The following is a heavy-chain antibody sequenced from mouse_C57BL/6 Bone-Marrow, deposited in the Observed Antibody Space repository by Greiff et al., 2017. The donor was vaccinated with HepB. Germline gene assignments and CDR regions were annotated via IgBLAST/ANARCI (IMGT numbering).Heavy chain of an antibody. J-gene: IGHJ1*03. CDR2: INPGSGGT. V-gene: IGHV1-54*01. CDR1: GYAFTNYL. Sequence: QVQLQQSGAELVRPGTSVKVSCKASGYAFTNYLIEWVKQRPGQGLEWIGVINPGSGGTNYNEKFKGKATLTADKSSSTAYMQLSSLTSEDSAVYVCARSYGSPHWYFDVWGTGTTVTVSS. CDR3: ARSYGSPHWYFDV. D-gene: IGHD1-1*01.